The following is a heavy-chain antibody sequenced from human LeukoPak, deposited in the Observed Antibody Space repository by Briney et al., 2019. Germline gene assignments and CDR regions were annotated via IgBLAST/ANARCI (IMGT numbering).Heavy chain of an antibody. CDR3: ARDELADTRVHDS. D-gene: IGHD6-19*01. CDR1: GFTFSSYS. CDR2: ISSSSSYI. Sequence: SGGSLRLSCAASGFTFSSYSMNWVRQAPGKGLEWVSSISSSSSYIYYADSVKGRFTIFRDNAKNSLYLQMNSLRAEDTAVYYCARDELADTRVHDSWGQGTLVTVSS. J-gene: IGHJ4*02. V-gene: IGHV3-21*01.